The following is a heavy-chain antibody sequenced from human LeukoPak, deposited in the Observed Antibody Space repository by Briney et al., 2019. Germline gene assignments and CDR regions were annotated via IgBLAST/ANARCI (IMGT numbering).Heavy chain of an antibody. CDR1: GYTFTSYY. V-gene: IGHV1-46*01. CDR3: ANTMVRSPLPPYYYYGMDV. CDR2: INPSGGST. J-gene: IGHJ6*02. Sequence: ASVKVSCKASGYTFTSYYMHWVRQAPGQGLEWMGIINPSGGSTSYAQKFQGRVTMTRDTSTSTVYMELSSLRSEDTAVYYCANTMVRSPLPPYYYYGMDVWGQGTTVTVSS. D-gene: IGHD3-10*01.